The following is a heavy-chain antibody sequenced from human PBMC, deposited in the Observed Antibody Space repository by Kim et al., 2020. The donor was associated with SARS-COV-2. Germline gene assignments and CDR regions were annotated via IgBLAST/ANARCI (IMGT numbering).Heavy chain of an antibody. V-gene: IGHV4-39*01. CDR2: IDYTGTT. D-gene: IGHD3-16*01. Sequence: SETLSLTCAVFGGSISSGDFYWGWIRQPPGKGLEWIGNIDYTGTTYYSPSLKSRVSMSVDSSKNQFSLRLTSLTAADTAVYYCARPYRRRGWGAWFDPWGQGTLVTVSS. J-gene: IGHJ5*02. CDR1: GGSISSGDFY. CDR3: ARPYRRRGWGAWFDP.